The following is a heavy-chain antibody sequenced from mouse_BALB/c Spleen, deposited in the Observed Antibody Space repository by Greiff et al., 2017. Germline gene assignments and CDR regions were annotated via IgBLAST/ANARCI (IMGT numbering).Heavy chain of an antibody. CDR1: GFAFSSYD. D-gene: IGHD2-2*01. J-gene: IGHJ4*01. V-gene: IGHV5-12-1*01. CDR3: ARHGGNGYDVSYYYAMDY. CDR2: ISSGGGST. Sequence: EVKVEESGGGLVQPGGSLKLSCAASGFAFSSYDMSWVRQTPEKRLEWVAYISSGGGSTYYPDTVKGRFTISRDNAKNTLYLQMSSLKSEDTAMYYCARHGGNGYDVSYYYAMDYWGQGTSVTVSS.